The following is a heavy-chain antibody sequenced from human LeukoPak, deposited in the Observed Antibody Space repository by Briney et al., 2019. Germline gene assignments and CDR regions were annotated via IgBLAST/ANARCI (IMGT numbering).Heavy chain of an antibody. CDR1: GGSISSYY. CDR3: AGRNYGGQFDY. Sequence: SETLSLTCTVSGGSISSYYWSWIRQPPGKGLEWIGYIYYGGSTNYNPSLKSRVTISVDTSKNQFSLKLSSVTAADTAVYYCAGRNYGGQFDYWGQGTLVTVSS. D-gene: IGHD1-7*01. CDR2: IYYGGST. V-gene: IGHV4-59*01. J-gene: IGHJ4*02.